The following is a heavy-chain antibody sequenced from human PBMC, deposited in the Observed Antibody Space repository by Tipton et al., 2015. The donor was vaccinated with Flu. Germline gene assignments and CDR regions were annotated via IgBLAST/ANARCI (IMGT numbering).Heavy chain of an antibody. D-gene: IGHD2-2*03. Sequence: TLSLTCTVSGGSISSSSYYWGWIRQPPGKGLEWIGYIYYSGSTNYNPSLKSRVTISVDTSKNQFSLKLSSVTAADTAVYYCARASGLSWINRGSYYYGMDVWGQGTTVTVSS. CDR1: GGSISSSSYY. V-gene: IGHV4-61*05. CDR2: IYYSGST. CDR3: ARASGLSWINRGSYYYGMDV. J-gene: IGHJ6*02.